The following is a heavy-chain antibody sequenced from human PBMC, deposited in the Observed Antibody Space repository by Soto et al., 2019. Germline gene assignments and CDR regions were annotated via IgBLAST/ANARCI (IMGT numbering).Heavy chain of an antibody. J-gene: IGHJ4*02. CDR1: GGTFSSYA. V-gene: IGHV1-69*01. CDR2: IIPIFGTS. D-gene: IGHD5-18*01. CDR3: ATSMQDNYGPRPTDYFDY. Sequence: QVQLVQSGAEVKKPGSSVKVSCKASGGTFSSYAISWVRQAPGQGLEWMGGIIPIFGTSTYAHKFQGRVTLTADESTGTASMELSSLRSDDTAVYYCATSMQDNYGPRPTDYFDYWGQGTLVTVSS.